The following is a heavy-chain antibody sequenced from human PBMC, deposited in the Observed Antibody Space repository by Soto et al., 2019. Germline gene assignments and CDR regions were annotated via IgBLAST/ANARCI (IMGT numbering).Heavy chain of an antibody. D-gene: IGHD6-13*01. Sequence: GGSLRLSCAASGFTFSTYGMHWVRQAPGKGLEWVAVISYDGTNKYYADSVKGRFTISRDNSKNTLYLQMSSLRAEDTAVYYCAKERYSSRSPDFDYWGQGTLVTVSS. J-gene: IGHJ4*02. CDR1: GFTFSTYG. V-gene: IGHV3-30*18. CDR3: AKERYSSRSPDFDY. CDR2: ISYDGTNK.